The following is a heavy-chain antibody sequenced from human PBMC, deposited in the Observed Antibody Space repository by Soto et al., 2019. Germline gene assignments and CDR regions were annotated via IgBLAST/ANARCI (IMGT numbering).Heavy chain of an antibody. D-gene: IGHD1-1*01. J-gene: IGHJ2*01. Sequence: QVQLVQSGAEVKKPGSSVKVSCKASGGTFTRYVISWVRQAPGQGLEWIGGITPIFVRAHYAQKFQGRVTITADKSTSTAYMELNSLRSEDTAVYYCAKATSLNGAVLWYFDLWGRGTLVTVSS. CDR2: ITPIFVRA. CDR1: GGTFTRYV. CDR3: AKATSLNGAVLWYFDL. V-gene: IGHV1-69*14.